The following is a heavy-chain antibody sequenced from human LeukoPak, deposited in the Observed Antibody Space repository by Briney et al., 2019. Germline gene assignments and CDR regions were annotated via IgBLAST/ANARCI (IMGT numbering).Heavy chain of an antibody. D-gene: IGHD2-8*02. CDR1: GFTFSRHW. V-gene: IGHV3-74*01. CDR2: IDNDGRSS. CDR3: AKRQRLVKVYYGMDV. Sequence: GGSLRLSCAASGFTFSRHWMHWVRQTPGRGLVWVSRIDNDGRSSTYADSVKGRFTISRDNSKNTLYLQMNSLIAEDTAIYYCAKRQRLVKVYYGMDVWGQGTTVTVSS. J-gene: IGHJ6*02.